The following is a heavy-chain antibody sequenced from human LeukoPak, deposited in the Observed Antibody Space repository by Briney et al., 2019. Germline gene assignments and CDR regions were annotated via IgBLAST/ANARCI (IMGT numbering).Heavy chain of an antibody. CDR1: GYTFPRYY. V-gene: IGHV1-46*01. J-gene: IGHJ4*02. CDR3: ARDHEADGSYGEFDY. CDR2: INPSGGST. Sequence: SVKVSCKASGYTFPRYYMHWLRQAPGQGLEWMGIINPSGGSTSYAQKFQGRVTMTRDMSTSTVYMELSSLRSEDTAVYYCARDHEADGSYGEFDYWGQGTLVTVSS. D-gene: IGHD1-26*01.